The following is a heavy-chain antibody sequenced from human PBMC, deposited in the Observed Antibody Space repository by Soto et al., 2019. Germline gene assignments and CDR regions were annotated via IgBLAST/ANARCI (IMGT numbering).Heavy chain of an antibody. V-gene: IGHV4-34*01. J-gene: IGHJ4*02. D-gene: IGHD2-15*01. Sequence: PSETLSLTCAVYGGSFSDYYWSWIRQPPGKGLEWIGEVYHSGSTDYNPSLKSRVTISVGATNNQFSLKLSSVTAADTAVYYCARGGACSGGSCYSVFEFDYWGQGTLVTVSS. CDR1: GGSFSDYY. CDR2: VYHSGST. CDR3: ARGGACSGGSCYSVFEFDY.